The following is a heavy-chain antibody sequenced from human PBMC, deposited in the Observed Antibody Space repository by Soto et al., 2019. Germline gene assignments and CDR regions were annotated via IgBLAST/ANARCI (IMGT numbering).Heavy chain of an antibody. CDR2: IRSKGKNYAT. CDR1: GFIFSDSA. V-gene: IGHV3-73*02. D-gene: IGHD2-21*02. Sequence: EVQLVESGGGLVQPGGSLKLSCAASGFIFSDSAVHWVRQAPGKGLEWIARIRSKGKNYATADVATVQGRFTISRYDSKNTAKLESNSAKTTDAAIYDSNRLEGSGCSGDDYYGDFDHWGPGTPVTVSS. J-gene: IGHJ4*02. CDR3: NRLEGSGCSGDDYYGDFDH.